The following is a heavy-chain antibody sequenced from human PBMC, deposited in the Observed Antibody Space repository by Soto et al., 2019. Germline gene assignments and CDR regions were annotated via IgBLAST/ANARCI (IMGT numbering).Heavy chain of an antibody. CDR3: AGAASGVGAAPRSNWFDP. CDR1: GYTFTSYD. J-gene: IGHJ5*02. D-gene: IGHD2-15*01. CDR2: MNPNSGNT. Sequence: QVQLVQSGAEVKKPGASVKVSCKASGYTFTSYDINWVRQATGQGLEWMGWMNPNSGNTGYAQKFQGRVTMTRNTSISTAYMELSSLGSEDTAVYYCAGAASGVGAAPRSNWFDPWGQGTLVTVSS. V-gene: IGHV1-8*01.